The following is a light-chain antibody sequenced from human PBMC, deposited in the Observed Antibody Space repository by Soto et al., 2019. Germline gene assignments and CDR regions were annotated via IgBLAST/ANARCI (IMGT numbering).Light chain of an antibody. V-gene: IGKV3-20*01. Sequence: EIVLTQSPATLSLSPGERATLSCRASQSVKTFLVWYQQRPGQAPRLLIYGASTRATGIPDRFSGSGSGTDFTLTISRLEPEDFAVYYCQQYGSSLRTFGQGTKVDIK. CDR1: QSVKTF. CDR2: GAS. J-gene: IGKJ1*01. CDR3: QQYGSSLRT.